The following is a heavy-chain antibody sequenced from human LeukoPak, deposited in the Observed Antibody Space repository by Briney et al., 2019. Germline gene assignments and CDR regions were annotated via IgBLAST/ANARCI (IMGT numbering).Heavy chain of an antibody. J-gene: IGHJ3*02. CDR2: IFPGDPDT. CDR1: GYSFTSYY. V-gene: IGHV5-51*01. Sequence: GESLEISCQGSGYSFTSYYIAWVRQLPGKGLEWMGVIFPGDPDTRYSPSFQGQVTISADKSISTAYLQWSSLKASDTAMYYCARPRIVGTLGAFDIWGHGTMVTVSS. CDR3: ARPRIVGTLGAFDI. D-gene: IGHD1-26*01.